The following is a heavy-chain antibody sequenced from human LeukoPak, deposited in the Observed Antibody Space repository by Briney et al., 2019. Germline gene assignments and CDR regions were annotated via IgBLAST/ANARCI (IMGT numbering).Heavy chain of an antibody. V-gene: IGHV3-7*01. CDR2: IKQDGSEK. CDR3: ARVWDIVVVPALDY. CDR1: GFTFSSYW. D-gene: IGHD2-2*01. Sequence: GGSLRLSCAASGFTFSSYWMSWVRQAPGKGLEWVANIKQDGSEKYYVDSVKGRFTISRDNAKNSLYLQMNSLRAEDTAVYYCARVWDIVVVPALDYWGQGTLVTVSS. J-gene: IGHJ4*02.